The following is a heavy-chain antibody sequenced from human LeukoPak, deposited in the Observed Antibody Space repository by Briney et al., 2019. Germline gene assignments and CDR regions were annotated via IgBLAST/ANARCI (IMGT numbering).Heavy chain of an antibody. D-gene: IGHD3-9*01. V-gene: IGHV3-23*01. CDR2: ISGSGGRT. CDR3: AKDLRPDISTGSPFDY. Sequence: GGSLRLSCAASGFTFSRYDMSWVRQAPGKGLEWLSVISGSGGRTYYADSVKGRFTVSRDNSKNALYLQMNSLRAEDTAVFYCAKDLRPDISTGSPFDYWGQGTLVTVSS. CDR1: GFTFSRYD. J-gene: IGHJ4*02.